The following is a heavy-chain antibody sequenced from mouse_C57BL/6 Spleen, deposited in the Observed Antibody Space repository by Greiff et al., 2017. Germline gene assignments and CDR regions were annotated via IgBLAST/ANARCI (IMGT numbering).Heavy chain of an antibody. Sequence: EVQLQQSGAELVRPGASVKLSCTASGFNINDDYMHWVKQRPEQGLEWIGWIDPENGDTEYASKFQGKATITADTSSNTAYLQLSSLTSEDTAVYYCTTVYYYAYYFDYWGQGTTLTVSS. D-gene: IGHD1-1*01. CDR1: GFNINDDY. J-gene: IGHJ2*01. CDR3: TTVYYYAYYFDY. V-gene: IGHV14-4*01. CDR2: IDPENGDT.